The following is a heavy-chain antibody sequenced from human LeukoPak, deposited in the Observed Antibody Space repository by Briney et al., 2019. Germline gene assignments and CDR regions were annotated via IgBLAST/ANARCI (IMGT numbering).Heavy chain of an antibody. CDR3: ARGGVGGDYVLTDL. J-gene: IGHJ4*02. V-gene: IGHV1-18*01. Sequence: GASVKVSCKASGYTFTSYGNSWVRQAPGQGLEWMGWISAYNGNTNYAQKFQGRVTMTRDTSTSTVYMELSSLRSEDTAVYYCARGGVGGDYVLTDLWGQGTLVTVSS. CDR1: GYTFTSYG. D-gene: IGHD4-17*01. CDR2: ISAYNGNT.